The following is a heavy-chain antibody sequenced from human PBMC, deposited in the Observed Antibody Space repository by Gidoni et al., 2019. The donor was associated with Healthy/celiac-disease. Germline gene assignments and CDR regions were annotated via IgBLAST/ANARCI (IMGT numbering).Heavy chain of an antibody. CDR1: GGSFSGYS. D-gene: IGHD3-10*01. J-gene: IGHJ5*02. Sequence: QVQLQQWGAGLLKPSATLSLTCAVYGGSFSGYSWRWIRQPPGKGLEWIGEINHSGSTNYNPSLKSRVTISVDTSKNQFSLKLSSVTAADTAVYYCARTYYYGSGSYRHRRIPFDPWGQGTLVTVSS. CDR2: INHSGST. CDR3: ARTYYYGSGSYRHRRIPFDP. V-gene: IGHV4-34*01.